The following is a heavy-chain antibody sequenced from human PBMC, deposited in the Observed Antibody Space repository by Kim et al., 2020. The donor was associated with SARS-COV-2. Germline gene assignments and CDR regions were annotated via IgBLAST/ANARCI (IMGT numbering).Heavy chain of an antibody. CDR2: ISGSGGST. J-gene: IGHJ6*02. CDR1: GFTFSSYA. CDR3: AKDWVAAAGTEPNYYYYYGMDV. D-gene: IGHD6-13*01. Sequence: GGSLRLSCAASGFTFSSYAMSWVRQAPGKGLEWVSAISGSGGSTYYADSVKGRFTISRDNSKNTLYLQMNSLRAEDTAVYYCAKDWVAAAGTEPNYYYYYGMDVWGQGTTVTVSS. V-gene: IGHV3-23*01.